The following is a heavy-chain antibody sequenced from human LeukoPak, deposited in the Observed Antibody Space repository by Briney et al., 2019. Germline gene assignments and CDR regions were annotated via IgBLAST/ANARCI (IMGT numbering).Heavy chain of an antibody. D-gene: IGHD6-19*01. V-gene: IGHV4-4*07. CDR3: ARDGPSKGIAVFEGFDP. CDR1: GGSISSYY. Sequence: SETLSLTCTVSGGSISSYYWSWIRQPAGKGLEWIGRIYTSGSTNYNPSLKSRVTMSVDTSKNQFSLKLSSVTAADTAVYYCARDGPSKGIAVFEGFDPWGQGTLVTVSS. CDR2: IYTSGST. J-gene: IGHJ5*02.